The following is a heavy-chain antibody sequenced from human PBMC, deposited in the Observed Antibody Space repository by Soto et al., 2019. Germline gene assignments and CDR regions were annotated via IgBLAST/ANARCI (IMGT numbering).Heavy chain of an antibody. V-gene: IGHV4-61*01. Sequence: PSETLSLTCTVSGGTVSSGSYYWSWIRQPPGKGLEWIGYIYYSGSTNYNPSLKSRVTISVDTSKNQFSLKLSSVTAADTAVYYCARAPIAVAGTPDYWGQGTLVTVSS. CDR2: IYYSGST. J-gene: IGHJ4*02. D-gene: IGHD6-19*01. CDR3: ARAPIAVAGTPDY. CDR1: GGTVSSGSYY.